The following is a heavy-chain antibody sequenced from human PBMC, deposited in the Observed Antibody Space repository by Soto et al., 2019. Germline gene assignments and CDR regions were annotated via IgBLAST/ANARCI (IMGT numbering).Heavy chain of an antibody. V-gene: IGHV3-30-3*01. CDR2: ISHDGINK. J-gene: IGHJ4*02. CDR1: GFSFSSYA. CDR3: ARDVGYKVAAANRFDY. Sequence: PGGSLRLSCTASGFSFSSYAMYWFRQPPGKGLEWVAVISHDGINKHYADSVKGRVTVSRDNSNHSLDLQLNSLRGEDTAMYYCARDVGYKVAAANRFDYWGQGTLVTVSS. D-gene: IGHD2-2*01.